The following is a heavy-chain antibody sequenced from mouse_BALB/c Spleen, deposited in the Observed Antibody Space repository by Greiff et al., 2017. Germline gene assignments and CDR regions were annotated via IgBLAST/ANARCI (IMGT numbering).Heavy chain of an antibody. V-gene: IGHV1-9*01. J-gene: IGHJ4*01. CDR2: ILPGSGST. CDR1: GYTFSSYW. CDR3: ASYEGDYYAMDY. D-gene: IGHD2-12*01. Sequence: VQLQQSGAELMKPGASVKISCKATGYTFSSYWIEWVKQRPGHGLEWIGEILPGSGSTNYNEKFKGKATFTADTSSNTAYMQLSSLTSEDSAVYYCASYEGDYYAMDYWGQGTSVTVSS.